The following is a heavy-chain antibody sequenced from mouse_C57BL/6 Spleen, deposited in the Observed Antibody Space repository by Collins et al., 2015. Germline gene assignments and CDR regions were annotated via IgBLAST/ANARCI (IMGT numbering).Heavy chain of an antibody. CDR3: ARCRLGLWYFDV. V-gene: IGHV1-72*01. D-gene: IGHD4-1*01. J-gene: IGHJ1*03. CDR1: GYTFTNNW. CDR2: IDPNSGGT. Sequence: QVQVQQPGAELVKSGASVKLSCKASGYTFTNNWIHWVKQRPGRGLEWIGRIDPNSGGTNYNEKFKTKATLTIDKPSSTAYMQLSSLASEDSAVYYCARCRLGLWYFDVWGTGTTVTVSS.